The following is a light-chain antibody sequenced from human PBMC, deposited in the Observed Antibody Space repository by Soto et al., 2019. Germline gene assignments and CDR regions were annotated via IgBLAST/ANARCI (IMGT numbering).Light chain of an antibody. J-gene: IGKJ4*01. CDR1: QSVLYSSNNKNY. V-gene: IGKV4-1*01. Sequence: DIVMTQSPDSLAVSLGERATINCKSSQSVLYSSNNKNYLAWYQQKPGQSPKLLIYWASTRESGVPDRFRGSGSGTDFTLTISSLQAEDVAVYYCQQYYSIPLTFGGGTKVDIK. CDR3: QQYYSIPLT. CDR2: WAS.